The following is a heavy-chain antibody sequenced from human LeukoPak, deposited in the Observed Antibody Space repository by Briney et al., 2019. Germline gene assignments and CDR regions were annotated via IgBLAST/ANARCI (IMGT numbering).Heavy chain of an antibody. CDR2: ISNDGRNK. Sequence: GGSLRLSCAASGFTFSTYGMHWVRQAPGKWLEWAAVISNDGRNKYYADSVKGRFTISRDNSKNTLYLQMNSLRAEDTAVYYCANDYGDYGPDYWGQGTLVTVSS. J-gene: IGHJ4*02. V-gene: IGHV3-30*18. CDR3: ANDYGDYGPDY. CDR1: GFTFSTYG. D-gene: IGHD4-17*01.